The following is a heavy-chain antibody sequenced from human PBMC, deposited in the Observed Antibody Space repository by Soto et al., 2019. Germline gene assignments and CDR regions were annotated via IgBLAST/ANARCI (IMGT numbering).Heavy chain of an antibody. D-gene: IGHD3-16*01. J-gene: IGHJ6*02. CDR2: INTYNGNT. V-gene: IGHV1-18*01. Sequence: QVQLVQSGAEVKNPGASVKVSCKASGYTFTRYGIGWARQAPGQGLEWMGWINTYNGNTNYAQNVQGRVTLTTDTSTRTAYMELRSLRSNYTAIYYCAMVDVYVTPSPQDVWGQGTTVIVSS. CDR3: AMVDVYVTPSPQDV. CDR1: GYTFTRYG.